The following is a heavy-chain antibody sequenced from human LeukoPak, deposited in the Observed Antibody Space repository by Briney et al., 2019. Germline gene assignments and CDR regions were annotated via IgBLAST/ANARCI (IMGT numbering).Heavy chain of an antibody. CDR3: AREGFPAGVLH. D-gene: IGHD6-13*01. Sequence: GGSLRLSCAASGFTFDDYAMHWVRQAPGKGLEWVSGISWNSGSIGYADSVKGRFTISRDNAKNSLYLQMDNLRAEDTAVYYCAREGFPAGVLHWGQGTLVTVSS. V-gene: IGHV3-9*01. CDR2: ISWNSGSI. CDR1: GFTFDDYA. J-gene: IGHJ1*01.